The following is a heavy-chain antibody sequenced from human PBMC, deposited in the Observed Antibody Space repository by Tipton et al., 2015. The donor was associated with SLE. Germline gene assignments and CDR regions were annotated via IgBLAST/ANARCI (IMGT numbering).Heavy chain of an antibody. D-gene: IGHD6-13*01. CDR3: VSVGSSWYGAEYFQH. J-gene: IGHJ1*01. CDR1: GGSISSSSYY. V-gene: IGHV4-39*01. CDR2: IYYSGST. Sequence: TLSLTCTVSGGSISSSSYYWGWIRQPPGKGLEWIGSIYYSGSTYYNPSLKNRVTISVYTSKNQFSLKLSSVTAADTAVYYCVSVGSSWYGAEYFQHWGQGPLVTVSS.